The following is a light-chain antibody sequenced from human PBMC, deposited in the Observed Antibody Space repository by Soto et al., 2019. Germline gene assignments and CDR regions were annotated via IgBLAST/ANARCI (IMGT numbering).Light chain of an antibody. CDR1: SSDVGGYDY. CDR3: SSYTSSITLGV. V-gene: IGLV2-14*01. Sequence: QSALTQPASVSGSPGQSITISCTGTSSDVGGYDYVSWYQQHPGKAPKLMIYDVSNRPSGVSNRFSGSKSGNTASLTISGLQDEDEAHYYCSSYTSSITLGVFGTGTKLTVL. CDR2: DVS. J-gene: IGLJ1*01.